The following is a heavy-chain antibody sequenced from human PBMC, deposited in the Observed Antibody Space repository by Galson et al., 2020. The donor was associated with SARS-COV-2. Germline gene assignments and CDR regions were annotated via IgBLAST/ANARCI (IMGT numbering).Heavy chain of an antibody. D-gene: IGHD3-22*01. V-gene: IGHV4-31*03. CDR1: GGSISSGGYY. Sequence: SETLSLTCTVSGGSISSGGYYWSWIRQPPGKGLEWIGYIYYSGSTYYNPSLKSRVTISVDTSKNQFSLKLSSVTAADTAVYYCAREARYYDSSGYSYGMDVWGQGTTVTVSS. J-gene: IGHJ6*02. CDR3: AREARYYDSSGYSYGMDV. CDR2: IYYSGST.